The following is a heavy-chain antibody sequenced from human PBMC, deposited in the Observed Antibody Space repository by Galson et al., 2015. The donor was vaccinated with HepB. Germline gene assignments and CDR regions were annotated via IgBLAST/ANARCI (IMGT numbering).Heavy chain of an antibody. V-gene: IGHV4-4*07. CDR1: GGSISGYY. CDR2: IHTSGST. D-gene: IGHD3-3*01. CDR3: AREGDFWSGYPYYYYYYMDV. Sequence: ETLSLTCTVSGGSISGYYWSWIRQPAGKGLEWIGRIHTSGSTNYNPSLKSRVTMSVDTSKNQFSLRLSSVTAADTAVYYCAREGDFWSGYPYYYYYYMDVWDKGTTVTVSS. J-gene: IGHJ6*03.